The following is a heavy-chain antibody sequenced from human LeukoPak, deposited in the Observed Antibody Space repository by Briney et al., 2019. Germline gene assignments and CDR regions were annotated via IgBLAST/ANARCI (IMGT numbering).Heavy chain of an antibody. CDR2: INHSGST. V-gene: IGHV4-34*01. J-gene: IGHJ3*02. CDR1: GGSFSGYY. Sequence: PSETLSLTCAVYGGSFSGYYWSWIRQPPGKGLEWIGEINHSGSTNYNPSLKSRVTISVDTSKNQFSLKLSSVTAADTAVYYCARDGSGSYLPFDIWGQGTMVTVSS. CDR3: ARDGSGSYLPFDI. D-gene: IGHD3-10*01.